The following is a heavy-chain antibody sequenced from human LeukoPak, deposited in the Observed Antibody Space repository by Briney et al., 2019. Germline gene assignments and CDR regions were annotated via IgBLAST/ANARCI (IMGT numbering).Heavy chain of an antibody. D-gene: IGHD3-22*01. CDR3: ARDAKYYYDSSGYYPYYYYYMDV. CDR1: GFTFSNAW. J-gene: IGHJ6*03. V-gene: IGHV3-15*01. CDR2: IKTKTNGGTA. Sequence: GGSLRLSCAASGFTFSNAWMSWVRRAPGKGLEWVGRIKTKTNGGTADYTPPVRGRFTISRDDSKNTLYLQMNSLRAEDTAVYYCARDAKYYYDSSGYYPYYYYYMDVWGKGTTVTVSS.